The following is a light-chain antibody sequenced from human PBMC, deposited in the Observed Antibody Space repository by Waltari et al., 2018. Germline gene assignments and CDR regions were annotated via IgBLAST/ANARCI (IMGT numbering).Light chain of an antibody. J-gene: IGLJ3*02. CDR3: QSYDNSLRGSVL. V-gene: IGLV1-40*01. CDR1: DSNIASLG. Sequence: SVLTQAPSVSGAPGQTVTISRTGGDSNIASLGVNWYQHLPGTAPKLLIYENTKRPSGAPDRFSGSKSGTSASLAIEGLQPEDEGDYYCQSYDNSLRGSVLFGGGTKVTV. CDR2: ENT.